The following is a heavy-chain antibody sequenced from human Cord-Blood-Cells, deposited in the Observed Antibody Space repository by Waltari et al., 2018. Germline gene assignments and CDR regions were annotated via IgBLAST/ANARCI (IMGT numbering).Heavy chain of an antibody. V-gene: IGHV4-34*01. CDR3: ARHSLNEYASPFDY. CDR2: INHSGST. D-gene: IGHD1-1*01. CDR1: GGSFSGYY. Sequence: QVQLQQWGAGLLKPSETLSLTCAVYGGSFSGYYWSWIRQPPGKGLEWIGEINHSGSTNYNPSLKRRVTISVDTSKTQFSLKLSSVTAADTAVYHCARHSLNEYASPFDYWGQGTLVTVSS. J-gene: IGHJ4*02.